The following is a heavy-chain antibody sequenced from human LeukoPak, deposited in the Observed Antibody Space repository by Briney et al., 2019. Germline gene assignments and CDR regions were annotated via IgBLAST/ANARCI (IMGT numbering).Heavy chain of an antibody. D-gene: IGHD4-17*01. Sequence: QSGGSLRLSCAASGFTFSSYAMSWVRQAPGKGLEWVSAISGSGGSTYYADSVKGRFTISRDSSKNTLYLQINSLRVEDTAVYYCAKPTTVTADYYYGVDVWGQGTMVTVSS. J-gene: IGHJ6*02. V-gene: IGHV3-23*01. CDR3: AKPTTVTADYYYGVDV. CDR1: GFTFSSYA. CDR2: ISGSGGST.